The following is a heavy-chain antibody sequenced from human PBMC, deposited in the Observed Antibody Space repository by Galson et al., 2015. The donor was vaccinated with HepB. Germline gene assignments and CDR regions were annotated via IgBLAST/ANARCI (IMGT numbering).Heavy chain of an antibody. CDR1: GFSFSDHY. CDR2: VRRKDNGYST. V-gene: IGHV3-72*01. CDR3: ARVGPPSYSSSDY. Sequence: SCAASGFSFSDHYMDWVRQAPGKGLEWVGRVRRKDNGYSTEYAASVKGRFIVSRDDSTKSIYLQMNGLKTEDTALYYCARVGPPSYSSSDYWGQGTLVTVSS. J-gene: IGHJ4*02. D-gene: IGHD6-19*01.